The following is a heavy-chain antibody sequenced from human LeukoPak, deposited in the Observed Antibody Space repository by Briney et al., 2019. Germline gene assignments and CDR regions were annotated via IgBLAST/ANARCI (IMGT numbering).Heavy chain of an antibody. Sequence: GSLRISCEASEFTFNDYWMNLVRQGPGKGLVWVSSNNSDGSSASYADSVKGRFTISRDNAKNTLYLQMNSLRAEDTAVYYCARGSPTPNSRYFDLWGRGTLVTVSS. CDR1: EFTFNDYW. J-gene: IGHJ2*01. CDR3: ARGSPTPNSRYFDL. D-gene: IGHD4-11*01. V-gene: IGHV3-74*01. CDR2: NNSDGSSA.